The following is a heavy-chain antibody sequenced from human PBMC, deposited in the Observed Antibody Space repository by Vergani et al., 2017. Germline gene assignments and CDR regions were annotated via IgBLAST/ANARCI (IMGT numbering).Heavy chain of an antibody. V-gene: IGHV3-30*02. Sequence: QVQMLQSGGGVVQPGGSLRLSCTLSGFTLNTYGIHWVRQAPGKGLEWVSFIRYDGSSEYYGDSVKGRFTISRDKSKNTVNLQMNSLRTEDTAVYFCANSVSAGNMGVAYFGMDVWGRGTTVTVSS. CDR2: IRYDGSSE. D-gene: IGHD2/OR15-2a*01. CDR1: GFTLNTYG. CDR3: ANSVSAGNMGVAYFGMDV. J-gene: IGHJ6*02.